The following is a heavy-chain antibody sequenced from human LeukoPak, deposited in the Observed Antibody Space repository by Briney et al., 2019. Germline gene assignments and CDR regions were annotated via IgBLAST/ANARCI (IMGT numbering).Heavy chain of an antibody. Sequence: PGGSLRLSCAASGFTFSSYGMHWVRQAPGKGLEWVAVISYDGSNKYYADSVKGRFTISRDNSKNTLYLQMNSLRAEDTAVYYCAKESGYYPRQEFDYWGQGTLVTVSS. V-gene: IGHV3-30*18. J-gene: IGHJ4*02. D-gene: IGHD3-10*01. CDR1: GFTFSSYG. CDR3: AKESGYYPRQEFDY. CDR2: ISYDGSNK.